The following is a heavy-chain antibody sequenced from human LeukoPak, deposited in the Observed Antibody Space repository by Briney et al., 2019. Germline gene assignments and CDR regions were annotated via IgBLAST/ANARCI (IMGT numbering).Heavy chain of an antibody. J-gene: IGHJ4*02. D-gene: IGHD2-2*01. CDR3: ARGYCSSTSCATDFDY. V-gene: IGHV4-59*08. CDR2: IYYSGST. Sequence: SETLSLTCTVSGGSISSYYWSWIRQPPGKGLEWIGYIYYSGSTNYNPSLKSRVTISVDTSKNQLSLKLSSVTAADTAVYYCARGYCSSTSCATDFDYWGQGTLVTVSS. CDR1: GGSISSYY.